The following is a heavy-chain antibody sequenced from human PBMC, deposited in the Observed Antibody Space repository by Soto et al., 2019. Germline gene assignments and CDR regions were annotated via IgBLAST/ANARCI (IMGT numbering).Heavy chain of an antibody. CDR2: IFHTGTT. J-gene: IGHJ3*02. Sequence: SEKLSHTCTGSGGSLTNYYYSWFRQPPGKGLEWIGYIFHTGTTSYNPSLKSRVTLSVDTSQSQFSPKLNSVTAADTAVYYCTTEAYDNSGSLAFDIWGPGTLVTVSS. D-gene: IGHD3-22*01. CDR3: TTEAYDNSGSLAFDI. V-gene: IGHV4-59*08. CDR1: GGSLTNYY.